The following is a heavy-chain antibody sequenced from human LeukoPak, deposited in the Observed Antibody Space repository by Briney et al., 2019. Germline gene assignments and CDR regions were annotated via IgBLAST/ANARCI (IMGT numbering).Heavy chain of an antibody. D-gene: IGHD2-15*01. J-gene: IGHJ6*03. CDR3: ASVAYYYYYMDV. V-gene: IGHV4-4*07. CDR2: IYTSGST. Sequence: KPSETLSLTCTVSGGSISSYYWSWIRQPAGKGLEWIGRIYTSGSTNYNPSLKSRVTLSVDTSKHQFSLKLSSVTVGDTAVYYCASVAYYYYYMDVWGKGTTVTVSS. CDR1: GGSISSYY.